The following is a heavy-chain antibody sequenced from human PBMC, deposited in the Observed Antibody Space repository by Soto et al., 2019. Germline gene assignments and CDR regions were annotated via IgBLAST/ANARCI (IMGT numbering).Heavy chain of an antibody. CDR1: GFTFSSYG. V-gene: IGHV3-33*01. J-gene: IGHJ4*02. CDR2: IWYDGSNK. D-gene: IGHD3-3*01. CDR3: ARDFMTPRFDFDY. Sequence: PGGSLRLSCAASGFTFSSYGMHWVRQAPGKGLEWVAVIWYDGSNKYYADSVKGRFTISRDNSKNTLYLQMNSLRAEDTAVYYCARDFMTPRFDFDYWGQGTLVTVSS.